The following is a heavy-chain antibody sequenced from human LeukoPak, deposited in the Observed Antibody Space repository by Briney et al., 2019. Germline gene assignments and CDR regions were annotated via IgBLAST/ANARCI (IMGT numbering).Heavy chain of an antibody. CDR2: VYHSGST. D-gene: IGHD2-15*01. V-gene: IGHV4-4*02. Sequence: SGTRSLTCAVSGGSISSNNWWSWVRQPPGKELEWIGEVYHSGSTSYNPSLLSRVTISVDKSKNQFSLEMRSVTAADTAVYYCARDVTRQVMDVWGQGTTVTVSS. CDR1: GGSISSNNW. J-gene: IGHJ6*02. CDR3: ARDVTRQVMDV.